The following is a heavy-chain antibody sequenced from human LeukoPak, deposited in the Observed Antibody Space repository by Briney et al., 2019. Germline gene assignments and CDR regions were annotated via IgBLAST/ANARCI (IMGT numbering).Heavy chain of an antibody. CDR3: ARPVVAARGGGMDV. D-gene: IGHD2-15*01. V-gene: IGHV4-30-4*01. J-gene: IGHJ6*02. Sequence: PSETLSLTCTVSGGSISSGDYYWSWIRQPPGKGLEWIGYIYYSGSTYYNPSLKSRVTISVDTSKNQFSLKLSSVTAADTAVYYCARPVVAARGGGMDVWGQGTTVTVSS. CDR2: IYYSGST. CDR1: GGSISSGDYY.